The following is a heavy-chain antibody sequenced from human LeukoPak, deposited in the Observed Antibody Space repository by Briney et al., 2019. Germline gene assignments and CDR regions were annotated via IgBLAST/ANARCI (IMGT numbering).Heavy chain of an antibody. J-gene: IGHJ6*03. CDR2: ISSSLSYI. D-gene: IGHD3-22*01. Sequence: GGSLRLSCAASGFTFSSYSMNWVRQPPGKGLEWVSSISSSLSYIYYADSVKGRFTISRDNAKNSLYLQMNSLRAEDTAVYYCARDFLSPIVVGYYYMDVWGKGTTVTISS. CDR1: GFTFSSYS. CDR3: ARDFLSPIVVGYYYMDV. V-gene: IGHV3-21*04.